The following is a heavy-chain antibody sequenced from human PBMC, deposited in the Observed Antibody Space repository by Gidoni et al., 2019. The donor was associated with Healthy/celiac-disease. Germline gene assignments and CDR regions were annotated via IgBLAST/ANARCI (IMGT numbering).Heavy chain of an antibody. D-gene: IGHD1-26*01. V-gene: IGHV1-2*02. Sequence: KVSCKASGYTFTGYYMHWVRQAPGQGLEWMGWINPNSGGTNYAQKCQGRVTMTMDTSISTAYMELSRLRSDDTAVYYCARDGELRYWGQGTLVTVSS. CDR1: GYTFTGYY. CDR2: INPNSGGT. J-gene: IGHJ4*02. CDR3: ARDGELRY.